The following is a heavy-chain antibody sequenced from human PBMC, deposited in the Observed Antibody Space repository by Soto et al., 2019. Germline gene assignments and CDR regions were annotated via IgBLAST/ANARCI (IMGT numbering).Heavy chain of an antibody. CDR1: GGSISSGDYY. CDR3: AREVHYYDSSGYYSLFDY. D-gene: IGHD3-22*01. J-gene: IGHJ4*02. Sequence: SETLSLTCTVSGGSISSGDYYWSWIRQPPGKGLEWIGYIYYSGSTYYNPSLKSRVTISVDTSKNQFSLKLSSMTAADTAVYYCAREVHYYDSSGYYSLFDYWGQGTLVTVSS. V-gene: IGHV4-30-4*01. CDR2: IYYSGST.